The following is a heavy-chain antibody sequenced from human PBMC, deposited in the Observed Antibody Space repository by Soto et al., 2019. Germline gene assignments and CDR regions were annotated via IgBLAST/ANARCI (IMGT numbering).Heavy chain of an antibody. D-gene: IGHD6-19*01. J-gene: IGHJ4*02. Sequence: EVQLVESGGGLVKPGGSLRLSCVASGFTFTKAWMTWVRQTPGKGLEWVGRIKSRADGGTTDYAASVKDRFIISRDDSNDTLYPHMKRLKTDDTAVYYCTTASQWLPPYSWGQGALVTVSS. CDR2: IKSRADGGTT. CDR3: TTASQWLPPYS. CDR1: GFTFTKAW. V-gene: IGHV3-15*01.